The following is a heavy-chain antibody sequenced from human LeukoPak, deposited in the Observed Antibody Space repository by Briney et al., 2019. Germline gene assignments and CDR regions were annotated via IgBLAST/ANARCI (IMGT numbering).Heavy chain of an antibody. V-gene: IGHV1-69*01. CDR2: IIPIFGTA. Sequence: GSSVKVSCKASGGTFSSYAISWVRQAPGQGLEWMGGIIPIFGTANYAQKFQGRVTITADESTSTAYMGLSSLRSEDTAVYYCARGGIEVGPLGFDYWGQGTLVTVSS. J-gene: IGHJ4*02. CDR1: GGTFSSYA. CDR3: ARGGIEVGPLGFDY. D-gene: IGHD1-26*01.